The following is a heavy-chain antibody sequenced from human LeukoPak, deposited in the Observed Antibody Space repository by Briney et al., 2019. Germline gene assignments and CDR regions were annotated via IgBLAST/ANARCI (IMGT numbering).Heavy chain of an antibody. CDR1: GGSISSGGYY. CDR2: IYYSGST. J-gene: IGHJ6*02. D-gene: IGHD2-2*01. V-gene: IGHV4-31*03. CDR3: ARDRLTTSVGYCSSTGCFQSGYYYYGMDV. Sequence: SETLSLTCTVSGGSISSGGYYWSWIRQHPGKSLEWIGYIYYSGSTYYNPSLKSRVTISVDTSKNQFSLKLSSVTAADTAVYYCARDRLTTSVGYCSSTGCFQSGYYYYGMDVWGQGTTVTVSS.